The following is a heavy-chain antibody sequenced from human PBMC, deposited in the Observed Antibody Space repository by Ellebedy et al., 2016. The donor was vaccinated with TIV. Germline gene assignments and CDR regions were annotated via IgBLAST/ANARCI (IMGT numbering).Heavy chain of an antibody. Sequence: GGSLRLXCVASGSIVSSTYMTWVRQAPGKGLEWVAVTYRGGRTYYPDSVRGRFTISRDNSRDTLYLLMNTLRADDTAVYYCAKTLFWQSLGGDCDSWGQGTLVTVSS. D-gene: IGHD2-21*02. CDR3: AKTLFWQSLGGDCDS. J-gene: IGHJ4*02. V-gene: IGHV3-53*05. CDR1: GSIVSSTY. CDR2: TYRGGRT.